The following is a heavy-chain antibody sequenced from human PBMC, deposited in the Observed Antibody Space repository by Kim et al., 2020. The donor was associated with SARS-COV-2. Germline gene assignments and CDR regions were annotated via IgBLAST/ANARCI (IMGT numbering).Heavy chain of an antibody. CDR3: ARERGYSYGYGFFHYYGIDF. J-gene: IGHJ6*02. CDR1: GFTFSSYW. Sequence: GGSLRLSCAASGFTFSSYWMHWVRQAPGKGLVWVSRINSDGSSTSYADSVKGRFTISRDNAKNTLYLQMNSLRAEDTAVYYCARERGYSYGYGFFHYYGIDFWGQGTTVTVSS. D-gene: IGHD5-18*01. V-gene: IGHV3-74*01. CDR2: INSDGSST.